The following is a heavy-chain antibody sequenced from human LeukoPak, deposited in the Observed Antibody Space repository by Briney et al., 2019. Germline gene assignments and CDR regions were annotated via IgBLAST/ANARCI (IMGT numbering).Heavy chain of an antibody. Sequence: ASVNVSCTASGYSFTNYYMHWVRQAPGQGLEWMGLIHPNDGDTKYAQEFQDRVTMTRDTSTSTVYMELSSLRSEDTAVYYCATYTQSGAQGVSDYWGQGTLVTVSS. V-gene: IGHV1-46*01. CDR2: IHPNDGDT. CDR1: GYSFTNYY. D-gene: IGHD3-10*01. CDR3: ATYTQSGAQGVSDY. J-gene: IGHJ4*02.